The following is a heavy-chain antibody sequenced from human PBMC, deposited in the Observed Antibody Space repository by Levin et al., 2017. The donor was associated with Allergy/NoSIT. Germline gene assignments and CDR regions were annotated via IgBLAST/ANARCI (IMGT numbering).Heavy chain of an antibody. V-gene: IGHV3-30*18. CDR1: GFTFSSYG. D-gene: IGHD1-26*01. Sequence: PGGSLRLSCAASGFTFSSYGMHWVRQAPGKGLEWVAVISYDGSNKYYADSVKGRFTISRDNSKNTLYLQMNSLRAEDTAVYYCAKDRVGAPSMGAFHNWGQGTLVTVSS. CDR3: AKDRVGAPSMGAFHN. CDR2: ISYDGSNK. J-gene: IGHJ1*01.